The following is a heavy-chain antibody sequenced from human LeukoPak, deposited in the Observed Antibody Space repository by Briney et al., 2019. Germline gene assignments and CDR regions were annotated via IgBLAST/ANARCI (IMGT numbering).Heavy chain of an antibody. CDR2: ISAYNGNT. V-gene: IGHV1-18*01. D-gene: IGHD2-21*02. CDR1: GGTFSSYG. CDR3: AREWVAYCGGDCYSTYFDY. Sequence: GASVKVSCKASGGTFSSYGISWVRQAPGQGLEWMGWISAYNGNTNYAQKLQGRVTMTTDTSTSTAYMELRSLRSDDTAVYYCAREWVAYCGGDCYSTYFDYWGQGTLVTVSS. J-gene: IGHJ4*02.